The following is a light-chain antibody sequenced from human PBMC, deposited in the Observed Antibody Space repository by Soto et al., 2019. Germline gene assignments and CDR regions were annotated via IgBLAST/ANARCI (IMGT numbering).Light chain of an antibody. CDR2: RNN. J-gene: IGLJ1*01. V-gene: IGLV1-47*01. CDR1: SSNIGSNY. CDR3: AAWDDSLGYV. Sequence: QSVLTQPPSASGTPGQRVTISCSGSSSNIGSNYVYWYQQLPGTAPKLLIYRNNQRPSGVPDRFSGSKSGTSAPLAISGLRSEDEADYYCAAWDDSLGYVFGTGTKLTVL.